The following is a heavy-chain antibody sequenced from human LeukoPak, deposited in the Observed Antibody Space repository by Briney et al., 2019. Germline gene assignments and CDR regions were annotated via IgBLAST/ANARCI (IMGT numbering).Heavy chain of an antibody. J-gene: IGHJ4*02. D-gene: IGHD3-22*01. V-gene: IGHV4-59*01. Sequence: SETLSLTCTVSGGSISSYYWSWIRQPPGKGLEWIGYIYYSGSTNYNPSLKSRVTISVDTSKNHFSLQLNSVTAADTAVYYCARYPPPSYYYDSSGINWGQGTLVTVSS. CDR2: IYYSGST. CDR1: GGSISSYY. CDR3: ARYPPPSYYYDSSGIN.